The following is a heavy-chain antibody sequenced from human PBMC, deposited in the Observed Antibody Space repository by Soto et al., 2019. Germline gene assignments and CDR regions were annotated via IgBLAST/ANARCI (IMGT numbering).Heavy chain of an antibody. V-gene: IGHV1-18*01. CDR1: GYTFTSYG. CDR2: ISAYNGNT. Sequence: GASVKVSCKASGYTFTSYGISWVRQAPGQGLEWMGWISAYNGNTNYAQKLQGRVTMTTDTSTSTAYMELRSLRSDDTAVYYCAIVYYFGFDYYYYMDVWGKGTTVTVSS. D-gene: IGHD3-3*01. CDR3: AIVYYFGFDYYYYMDV. J-gene: IGHJ6*03.